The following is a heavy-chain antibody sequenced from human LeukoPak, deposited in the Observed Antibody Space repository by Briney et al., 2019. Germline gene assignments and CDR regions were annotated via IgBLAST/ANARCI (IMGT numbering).Heavy chain of an antibody. V-gene: IGHV3-23*01. CDR3: AKPKDNSLYCFDF. J-gene: IGHJ4*02. CDR1: AFTFRSYA. Sequence: SGGSLRLSCAASAFTFRSYAMSWVRQAAGKGLEWVSAMSGSGGSTYYADSVKGRFTISRDNYKNTLYLQMSSLRAEDTAVYYCAKPKDNSLYCFDFGGQETLVSVSS. CDR2: MSGSGGST. D-gene: IGHD1-20*01.